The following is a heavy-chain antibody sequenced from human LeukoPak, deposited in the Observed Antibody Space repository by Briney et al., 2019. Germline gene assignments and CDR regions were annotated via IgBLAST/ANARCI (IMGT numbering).Heavy chain of an antibody. CDR2: ISAYNGNT. J-gene: IGHJ4*02. Sequence: EASVKVSCKASGYTFTSYGISWVRQAPGQGLEWMGWISAYNGNTNYAQKLQVRVTMTTDTSTSTAYMELRSLRSDDTAVYYCARDSMGYGSGSYYNSDYWGQGTLVTVSS. CDR1: GYTFTSYG. D-gene: IGHD3-10*01. CDR3: ARDSMGYGSGSYYNSDY. V-gene: IGHV1-18*01.